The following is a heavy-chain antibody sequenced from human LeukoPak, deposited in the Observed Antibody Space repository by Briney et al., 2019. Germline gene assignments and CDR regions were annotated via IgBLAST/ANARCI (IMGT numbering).Heavy chain of an antibody. J-gene: IGHJ4*02. Sequence: PGGSLRLSCAASGLTFSSYAMHWVRQAPGKGLEWVAVISYDGSNKYYADSVKGRFTISRDNSKNTLYLQMNSLRAEDTAVYYCARDWGFDYWGQGTLVTVSS. V-gene: IGHV3-30-3*01. D-gene: IGHD3-16*01. CDR3: ARDWGFDY. CDR1: GLTFSSYA. CDR2: ISYDGSNK.